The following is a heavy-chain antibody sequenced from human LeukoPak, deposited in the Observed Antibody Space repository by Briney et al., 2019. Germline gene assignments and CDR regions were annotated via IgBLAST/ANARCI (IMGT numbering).Heavy chain of an antibody. CDR1: GGSISSYY. CDR2: IYTSGST. V-gene: IGHV4-4*07. CDR3: AGGGIAVAGNRKYFQH. J-gene: IGHJ1*01. Sequence: SETLSLTCTVSGGSISSYYWSWIRQPPGKGLEWIVRIYTSGSTTYNPSPKSRVTMSVDTSKNQFSLKLSSVTAADTAVYYCAGGGIAVAGNRKYFQHWAQGTLVTVSS. D-gene: IGHD6-19*01.